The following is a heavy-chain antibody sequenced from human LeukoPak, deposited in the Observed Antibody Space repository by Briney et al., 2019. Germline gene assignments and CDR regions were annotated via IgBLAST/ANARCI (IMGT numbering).Heavy chain of an antibody. V-gene: IGHV3-74*01. Sequence: GSLRPPGAPFGIPFRSYLMPWVRQAPGKGLVWVSRINSDGSSRSYADSVKGRFTISRDNANNTLYLRMNSLRAEDTAVYYCARHPTLYPDWGQGTLVTVSS. CDR3: ARHPTLYPD. D-gene: IGHD2-8*01. CDR2: INSDGSSR. CDR1: GIPFRSYL. J-gene: IGHJ4*02.